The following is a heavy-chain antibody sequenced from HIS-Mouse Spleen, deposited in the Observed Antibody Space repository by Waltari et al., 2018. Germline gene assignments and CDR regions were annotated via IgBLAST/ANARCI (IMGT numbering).Heavy chain of an antibody. D-gene: IGHD7-27*01. V-gene: IGHV3-21*01. Sequence: EVQLVESGGGLVKPGGSLRLSCAASGFTFSSYSMNWVRQAPGKGLESVSSISISSSYIYYADSVKGRFTISRDNAKNSLYLKMNSLRAEDTAVYYCAREVTLTGYFDYWGQGTLVTVSS. CDR1: GFTFSSYS. CDR2: ISISSSYI. CDR3: AREVTLTGYFDY. J-gene: IGHJ4*02.